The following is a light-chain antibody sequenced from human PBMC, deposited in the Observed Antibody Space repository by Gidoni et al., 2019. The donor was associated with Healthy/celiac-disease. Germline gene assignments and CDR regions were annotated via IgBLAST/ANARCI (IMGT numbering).Light chain of an antibody. CDR3: QQYNSYSGT. CDR2: QAS. J-gene: IGKJ1*01. CDR1: QSISSW. V-gene: IGKV1-5*03. Sequence: IQLPKPPSTLSASVGDRVTITCRASQSISSWLAWYQHKPGKAPKLLIYQASSLESGVPSRFSGSGSGTEFTLTISSLQPDDFATYYCQQYNSYSGTFGQGTKVEIK.